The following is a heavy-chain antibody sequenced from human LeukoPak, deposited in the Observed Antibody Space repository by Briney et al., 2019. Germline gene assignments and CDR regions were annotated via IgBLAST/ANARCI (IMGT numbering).Heavy chain of an antibody. J-gene: IGHJ4*02. Sequence: SETLSLTCTVSGGSISSYYWSWIRQPPGKTLEWIGYIYYSGSTNYNPSLKSRVTISVDTSKSQFSLKLTSVTAADTALYYCARVHYGSGTYYFDYWGQGALVTVSS. V-gene: IGHV4-59*01. CDR3: ARVHYGSGTYYFDY. CDR1: GGSISSYY. CDR2: IYYSGST. D-gene: IGHD3-10*01.